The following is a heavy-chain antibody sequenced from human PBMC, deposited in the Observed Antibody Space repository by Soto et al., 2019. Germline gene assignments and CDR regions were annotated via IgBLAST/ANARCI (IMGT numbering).Heavy chain of an antibody. J-gene: IGHJ5*02. Sequence: ASVKVSFKASGYTFTIYYIHLFLHSPGQGLEWMGIINPSGVSTSYAQKFQGRVTMTRDTSTSTVYMELSSLRSEDTALYYCARVGANTWLDQWGKGHMVTVSS. CDR3: ARVGANTWLDQ. CDR1: GYTFTIYY. CDR2: INPSGVST. D-gene: IGHD1-26*01. V-gene: IGHV1-46*01.